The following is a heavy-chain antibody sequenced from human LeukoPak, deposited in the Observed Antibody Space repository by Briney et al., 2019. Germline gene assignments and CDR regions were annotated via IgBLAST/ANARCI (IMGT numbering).Heavy chain of an antibody. Sequence: SETLSLTCTVSGGSISSSSYYWGWIRQPPGKGLEWIGSIYYSGSTYYNPSLKSRVTISVDTSKNQFSLKLSSVTAADTAVYYCARETDRYSSSWPQGDAFDIWGQGTMVTVSS. D-gene: IGHD6-13*01. CDR3: ARETDRYSSSWPQGDAFDI. V-gene: IGHV4-39*07. J-gene: IGHJ3*02. CDR1: GGSISSSSYY. CDR2: IYYSGST.